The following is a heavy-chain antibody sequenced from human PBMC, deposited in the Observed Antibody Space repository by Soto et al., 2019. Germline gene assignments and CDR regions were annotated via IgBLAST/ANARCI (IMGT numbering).Heavy chain of an antibody. V-gene: IGHV3-21*01. D-gene: IGHD6-6*01. J-gene: IGHJ4*02. CDR1: GFTFSSYS. CDR3: ARDPYSSSSRYFDY. CDR2: ISSGGSYI. Sequence: GGSLRLSCAASGFTFSSYSMNWVRQAPGKGPVWVSSISSGGSYIYYADSVKGRFTISRDDAKNSLYLRMDSLRAEDTAVYYCARDPYSSSSRYFDYWGQGTLVTVSS.